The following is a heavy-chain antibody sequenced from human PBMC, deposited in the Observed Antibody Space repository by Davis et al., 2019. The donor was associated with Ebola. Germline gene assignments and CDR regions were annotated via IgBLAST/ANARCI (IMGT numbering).Heavy chain of an antibody. D-gene: IGHD5-18*01. V-gene: IGHV3-74*01. CDR2: IISNGRNT. CDR3: ARDRSGYSYGIFDY. CDR1: GFTFNTYW. Sequence: GESLKISCAASGFTFNTYWMHWVRQVPGKGLSWVSHIISNGRNTSYADSVKGRFTISRDNAKNTLYLQMNSLRAEDTAVYYCARDRSGYSYGIFDYWGQGTLVTVSS. J-gene: IGHJ4*02.